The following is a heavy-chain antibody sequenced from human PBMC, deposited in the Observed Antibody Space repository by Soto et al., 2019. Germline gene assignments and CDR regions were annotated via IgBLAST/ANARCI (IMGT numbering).Heavy chain of an antibody. Sequence: QVQLVQSGAEVKKPGASVKVSCKASGYTFTSYDINWVRQATGQGLEWMGWMNPNSGNTGYAQKVRGRVTIARYTPISTADMERSSVGSEGTAVYYCARTQIGRVWFGESTNWFDRWGQGTLVTVSS. D-gene: IGHD3-10*01. CDR3: ARTQIGRVWFGESTNWFDR. V-gene: IGHV1-8*01. CDR2: MNPNSGNT. J-gene: IGHJ5*02. CDR1: GYTFTSYD.